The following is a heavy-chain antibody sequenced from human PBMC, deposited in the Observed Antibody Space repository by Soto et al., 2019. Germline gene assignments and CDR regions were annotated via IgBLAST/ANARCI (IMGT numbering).Heavy chain of an antibody. J-gene: IGHJ4*02. CDR1: GFTFSSYA. V-gene: IGHV3-23*01. CDR2: ISGSGGST. Sequence: GGSLRLSCAASGFTFSSYAMSWVRQAPGKGLEWVSAISGSGGSTYYADSVKGRFTISRDNSKNTLYLQMNSLRAEDMAVYYCANVCPAEVGLYSGYATYFDYWGQGTLVTVSS. CDR3: ANVCPAEVGLYSGYATYFDY. D-gene: IGHD5-12*01.